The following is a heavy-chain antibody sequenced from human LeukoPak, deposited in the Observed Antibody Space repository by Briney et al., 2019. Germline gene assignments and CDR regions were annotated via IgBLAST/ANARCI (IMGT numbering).Heavy chain of an antibody. CDR2: IYYSGST. CDR1: GGSIDSSSHY. D-gene: IGHD3-22*01. CDR3: ARVNNYYDSSGSSTNWFDP. J-gene: IGHJ5*02. Sequence: SETLSLTCSVAGGSIDSSSHYWAWIRQPPGKGLEWVGSIYYSGSTHYSSSLKSRLTMSVDTSKKQFSLKLSSVTAADTAVYYCARVNNYYDSSGSSTNWFDPWGQGTLVTVSS. V-gene: IGHV4-39*07.